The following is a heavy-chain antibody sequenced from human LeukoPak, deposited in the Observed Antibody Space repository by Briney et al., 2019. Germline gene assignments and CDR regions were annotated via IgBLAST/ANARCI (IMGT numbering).Heavy chain of an antibody. D-gene: IGHD2-15*01. CDR2: IFYSGTT. V-gene: IGHV4-59*08. J-gene: IGHJ4*02. CDR3: ARTYCSGGSCHFDY. CDR1: GGSIRSYY. Sequence: SGTLSLTCTVSGGSIRSYYWSWIRQPPGKGLEWVGYIFYSGTTDSNPSLKSRVTISVDTSKNQFSLKLSSVTAADTAVYYCARTYCSGGSCHFDYWGQGTLVTVSS.